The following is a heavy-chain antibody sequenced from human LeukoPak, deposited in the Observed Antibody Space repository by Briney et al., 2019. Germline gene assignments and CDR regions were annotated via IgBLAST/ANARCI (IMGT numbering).Heavy chain of an antibody. CDR1: GYTFTGYY. Sequence: ASVKVSCKASGYTFTGYYMHWVRQAPGQGLEWMGRINPNSGGTNYAQKFQGRVTMTRDTSISTAYMELSRLRSDDTAVYYCATNPSDLYYYYYMDVWGKGTTVTISS. CDR2: INPNSGGT. V-gene: IGHV1-2*02. CDR3: ATNPSDLYYYYYMDV. J-gene: IGHJ6*03.